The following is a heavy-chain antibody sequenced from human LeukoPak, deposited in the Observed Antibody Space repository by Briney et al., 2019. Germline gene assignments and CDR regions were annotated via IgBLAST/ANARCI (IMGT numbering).Heavy chain of an antibody. Sequence: GGSLRLSCAASGFDFNRYAMYWVRQAPGKGLEWVAISSFDESNKYYRDSVKGRFTISKDNSKDTLYLQMNSLRAEDTAVYYCARWLSYKIDSNGFLDYWGQGTLVTVSS. CDR1: GFDFNRYA. CDR3: ARWLSYKIDSNGFLDY. CDR2: SSFDESNK. D-gene: IGHD3-22*01. J-gene: IGHJ4*02. V-gene: IGHV3-30*04.